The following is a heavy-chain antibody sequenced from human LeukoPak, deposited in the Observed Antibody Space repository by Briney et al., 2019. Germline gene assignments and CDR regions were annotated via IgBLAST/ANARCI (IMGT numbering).Heavy chain of an antibody. J-gene: IGHJ5*01. D-gene: IGHD2-2*01. Sequence: SVKVSCKASGGTFSSYTISWVRQAPGQGLEWMGRIIPILGIANYAQKFQGRVTITADKSTSTAYMELSSLRSEDTAVYYCARSPRYCSSTSCYWFDYWGQGTLVTVSS. CDR3: ARSPRYCSSTSCYWFDY. CDR1: GGTFSSYT. CDR2: IIPILGIA. V-gene: IGHV1-69*02.